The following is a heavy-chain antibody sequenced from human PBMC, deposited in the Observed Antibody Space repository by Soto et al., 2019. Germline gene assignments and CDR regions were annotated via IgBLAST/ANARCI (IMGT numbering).Heavy chain of an antibody. Sequence: GSLRLSCAASGFTFSSYWMSWVRQAPGKGLEWVANIKQDGSEKYYVDSVKGRFTISRDNAKNSLYLQMNSLRAEDTAVYYCAKDHSSLALEYPYYFDYWGQGTLVTVSS. CDR1: GFTFSSYW. CDR3: AKDHSSLALEYPYYFDY. V-gene: IGHV3-7*01. D-gene: IGHD2-15*01. CDR2: IKQDGSEK. J-gene: IGHJ4*02.